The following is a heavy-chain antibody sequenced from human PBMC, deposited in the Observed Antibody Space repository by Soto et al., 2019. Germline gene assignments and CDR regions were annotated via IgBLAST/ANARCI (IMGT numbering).Heavy chain of an antibody. D-gene: IGHD6-6*01. CDR3: AREGGDYSSSSVYFDY. CDR2: IYYSGST. J-gene: IGHJ4*02. Sequence: QVQLQESGPGLVKPSQTLSLTCTVSGGSISSGDYYWSWIRQSPGKGLEWIGYIYYSGSTYYNPSLKSRVTISVDTSKNQFSLELRSVTGADTAVYYCAREGGDYSSSSVYFDYWGQGTLVTVSS. V-gene: IGHV4-30-4*01. CDR1: GGSISSGDYY.